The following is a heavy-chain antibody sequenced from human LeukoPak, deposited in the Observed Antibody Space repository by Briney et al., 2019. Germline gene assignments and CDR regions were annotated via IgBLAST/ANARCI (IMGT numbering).Heavy chain of an antibody. CDR3: ARAGYSSRHKYYFDY. CDR2: IKQDGSEK. CDR1: RFTFSNYW. Sequence: GGSLRLSCAASRFTFSNYWMTWVRQAPGRGLEWVANIKQDGSEKYYMDSVKGRFTISRDNAKSSLYLQMNSPRAEDTAVYYCARAGYSSRHKYYFDYWGQGTLVTISS. J-gene: IGHJ4*02. D-gene: IGHD5-12*01. V-gene: IGHV3-7*01.